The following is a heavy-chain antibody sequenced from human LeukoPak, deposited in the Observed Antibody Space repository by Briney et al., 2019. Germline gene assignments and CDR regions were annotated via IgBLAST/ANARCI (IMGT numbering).Heavy chain of an antibody. Sequence: SETLSLPCTVSGGSISSSSYYWGWIRQPPGKGLEWIGYIYYSGSTNYNPSLKSRVTISVDTSKNHFSLKLSSVTAADPAVYYCARNIRNDFWSGSPGDWFDLWGQGPRVTVSS. D-gene: IGHD3-3*01. J-gene: IGHJ5*02. CDR2: IYYSGST. CDR1: GGSISSSSYY. CDR3: ARNIRNDFWSGSPGDWFDL. V-gene: IGHV4-61*05.